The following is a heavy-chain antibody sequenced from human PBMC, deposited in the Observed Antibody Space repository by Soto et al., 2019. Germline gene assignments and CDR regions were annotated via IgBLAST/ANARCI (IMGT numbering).Heavy chain of an antibody. CDR1: GGTFSSYA. D-gene: IGHD2-2*01. CDR3: AREGSLLGYCSSTSCYRYGMDV. J-gene: IGHJ6*02. V-gene: IGHV1-69*06. CDR2: IIPIFGTA. Sequence: QVQLVQSGAEVKKPGSSVKVSCKASGGTFSSYAISWVRQAPGQGLEWKGGIIPIFGTANYAQKFQGRVTITADKSTSTAYMELSSLRSEDTAVYYCAREGSLLGYCSSTSCYRYGMDVWGQGTTVTVSS.